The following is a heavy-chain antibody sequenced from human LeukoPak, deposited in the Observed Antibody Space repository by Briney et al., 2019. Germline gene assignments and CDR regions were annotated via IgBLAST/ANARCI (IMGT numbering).Heavy chain of an antibody. CDR1: GGSISSSSYC. CDR3: ARGGVKGYYDSSGYYHPFDY. J-gene: IGHJ4*02. V-gene: IGHV4-39*07. Sequence: PSETLSLTCTVSGGSISSSSYCWGWIRQPPGKGLEWIGSIYYSGSTYYNPSLKSRVTISVDTSKNQFSLKLSSVTAADTAVYYCARGGVKGYYDSSGYYHPFDYWGQGTLVTVSS. CDR2: IYYSGST. D-gene: IGHD3-22*01.